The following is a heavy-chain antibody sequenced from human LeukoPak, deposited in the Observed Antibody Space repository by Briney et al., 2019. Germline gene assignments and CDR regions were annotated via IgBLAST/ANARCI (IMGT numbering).Heavy chain of an antibody. V-gene: IGHV3-23*01. J-gene: IGHJ4*02. CDR2: ISRTGTKP. Sequence: PGGSLRLSCAASGFSFSAYAMNWVRQAPGKGLEWVSSISRTGTKPDYTESVKGRFTISRDNSKNTLRLQMNSLRDEDTAVYYCAKDLGFGGNSFDSWGQGTLVTVSS. CDR1: GFSFSAYA. D-gene: IGHD4-23*01. CDR3: AKDLGFGGNSFDS.